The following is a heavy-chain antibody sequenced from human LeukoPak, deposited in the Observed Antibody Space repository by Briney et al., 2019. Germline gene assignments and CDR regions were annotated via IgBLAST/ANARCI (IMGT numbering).Heavy chain of an antibody. V-gene: IGHV3-20*01. CDR3: ARESGLLLWFGADTSYGMDV. Sequence: PGGSLRLSCAASGFTFDDYGMSWVRQAPGKGLEWVSGINWNGGSTGYADSVKGRFTISRGNAKNSLYLQMNSLRAEDTALYHCARESGLLLWFGADTSYGMDVWGQGTTVTVSS. D-gene: IGHD3-10*01. J-gene: IGHJ6*02. CDR2: INWNGGST. CDR1: GFTFDDYG.